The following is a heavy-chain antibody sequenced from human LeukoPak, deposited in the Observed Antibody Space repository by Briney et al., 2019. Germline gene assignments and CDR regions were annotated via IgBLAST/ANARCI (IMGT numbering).Heavy chain of an antibody. Sequence: GGSLRLSCAASGFTFSSYSMSWVRQAPGKGLEWVSAISSSGGSTDYTDSVKGRFTISRDNSKNTLYLQMNSLRAEDTAVYYCARGDYVWGSYRYWLDYWGQGTLVTVSS. J-gene: IGHJ4*02. D-gene: IGHD3-16*02. CDR2: ISSSGGST. CDR1: GFTFSSYS. V-gene: IGHV3-23*01. CDR3: ARGDYVWGSYRYWLDY.